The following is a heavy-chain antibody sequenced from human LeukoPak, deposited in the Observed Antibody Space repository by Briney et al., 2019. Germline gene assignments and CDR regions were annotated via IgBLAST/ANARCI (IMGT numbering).Heavy chain of an antibody. J-gene: IGHJ3*02. CDR2: LSSDGNAK. V-gene: IGHV3-30*03. Sequence: GRSLRLSCAASGFTFTTYGMHWVRQAPGKGLEWVAILSSDGNAKYYSDSVKGRFTISRDNSKNTLYLQMNSLRPADTAVYYCARKALTGSHSRPFDIWGQGTLVTVSS. CDR3: ARKALTGSHSRPFDI. CDR1: GFTFTTYG. D-gene: IGHD7-27*01.